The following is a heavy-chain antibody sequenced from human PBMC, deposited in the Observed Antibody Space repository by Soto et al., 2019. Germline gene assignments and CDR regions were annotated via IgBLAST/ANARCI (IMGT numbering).Heavy chain of an antibody. V-gene: IGHV1-2*02. D-gene: IGHD5-12*01. CDR1: GYTFTGYY. J-gene: IGHJ6*02. CDR3: AREGHIVATMVYYYYYGMDV. Sequence: ASVKVSCKASGYTFTGYYMHWVRQAPGQELEWMGWINPNSGGTNYAQKFQGRVTMTRDTSISTAYMEPSRLRSDDTAVYYCAREGHIVATMVYYYYYGMDVWGQGTTVTVSS. CDR2: INPNSGGT.